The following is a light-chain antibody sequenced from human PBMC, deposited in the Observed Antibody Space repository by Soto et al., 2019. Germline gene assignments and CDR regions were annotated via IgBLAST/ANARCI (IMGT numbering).Light chain of an antibody. CDR1: QSVRSN. CDR2: GAS. V-gene: IGKV3-15*01. J-gene: IGKJ4*01. CDR3: QQYNTWPPLT. Sequence: EIVMTQSPATLSVSPGERATLSCRASQSVRSNLAWYQQKPGQAPRLLIYGASTRATGIPVRFSGSGSGTEFTLTISSLQSEDFAVYYCQQYNTWPPLTFGGGTKVEIK.